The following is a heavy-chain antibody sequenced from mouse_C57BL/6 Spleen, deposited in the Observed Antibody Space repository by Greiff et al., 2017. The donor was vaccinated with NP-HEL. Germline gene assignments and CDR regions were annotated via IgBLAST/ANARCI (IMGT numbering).Heavy chain of an antibody. CDR3: ARANLYYGSSPWFAY. CDR2: IYPGDGDT. D-gene: IGHD1-1*01. V-gene: IGHV1-80*01. CDR1: GYAFSSYW. Sequence: VQLQQSGAELVKPGASVKISCKASGYAFSSYWMNWVKQRPGKGLEWIGQIYPGDGDTNYNGKFKGKATLTADKSSSTAYMQLSSLTSEDSAVYFCARANLYYGSSPWFAYWGQGTLVTVSA. J-gene: IGHJ3*01.